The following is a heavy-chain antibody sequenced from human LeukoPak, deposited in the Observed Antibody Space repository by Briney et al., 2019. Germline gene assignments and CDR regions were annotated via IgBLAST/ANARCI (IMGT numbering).Heavy chain of an antibody. D-gene: IGHD6-13*01. CDR2: IQYDGSRK. CDR1: GFTFSTSD. V-gene: IGHV3-30*02. J-gene: IGHJ4*02. CDR3: AKQEYSSSWYKVYFDY. Sequence: AGGSLRLSCATSGFTFSTSDMHWVRQAPGKGLEWVSFIQYDGSRKNYVDSVKGRFTISRDNSKNTLYLQMNSLRAEDTAVYYCAKQEYSSSWYKVYFDYWGQGTPVTVSS.